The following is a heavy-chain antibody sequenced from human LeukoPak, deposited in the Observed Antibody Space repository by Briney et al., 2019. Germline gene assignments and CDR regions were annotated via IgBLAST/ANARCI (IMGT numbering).Heavy chain of an antibody. CDR1: GYTFTSYD. D-gene: IGHD2-15*01. J-gene: IGHJ4*02. CDR2: MNPNSGNT. CDR3: ARGEGYCSGGSCHRRFDY. V-gene: IGHV1-8*01. Sequence: ASVKVSCKAPGYTFTSYDINWVRQATGQGLEWMGWMNPNSGNTGYAQKFQGRVTMTRNTSISTAYMELSSLRSEDTAVYYCARGEGYCSGGSCHRRFDYWGQGTLVTVSP.